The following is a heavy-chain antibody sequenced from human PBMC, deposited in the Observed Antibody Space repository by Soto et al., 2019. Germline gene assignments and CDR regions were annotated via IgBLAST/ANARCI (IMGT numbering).Heavy chain of an antibody. D-gene: IGHD1-20*01. CDR1: GYTFTNYV. CDR2: INAGNGNT. J-gene: IGHJ4*02. V-gene: IGHV1-3*01. Sequence: ASVKVSCKASGYTFTNYVMHWVRQAPGQRLEWMGWINAGNGNTKYSQKFQGRVTITRDTSASTFYMDLRSLGFGDTAVYYCADNWNDGYWGQGTLVTVSS. CDR3: ADNWNDGY.